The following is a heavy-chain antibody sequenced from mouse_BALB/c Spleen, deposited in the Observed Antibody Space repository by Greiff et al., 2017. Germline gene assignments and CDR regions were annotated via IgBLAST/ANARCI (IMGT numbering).Heavy chain of an antibody. CDR2: INSNGGST. CDR1: GFTFSSYG. J-gene: IGHJ3*01. V-gene: IGHV5-6-3*01. Sequence: EVQLVESGGGLVQPGGSLKLSCAASGFTFSSYGMSWVRQTPDKRLELVATINSNGGSTYYPDSVKGRFTISRDNAKNTLYLQMSSLKSEDTAMYYCAREEFAYWAKGLWSLSLQ. CDR3: AREEFAY.